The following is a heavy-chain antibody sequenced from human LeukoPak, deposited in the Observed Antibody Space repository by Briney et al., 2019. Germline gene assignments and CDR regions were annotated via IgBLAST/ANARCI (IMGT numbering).Heavy chain of an antibody. D-gene: IGHD1-7*01. V-gene: IGHV3-23*01. Sequence: GGSLRLSCAASGFTLSDYYMSWIRQAPGKGLEWVSAISGSGGTTYYADSVKGRFTISRDNSKNTLYLQMNSLRAEDTAVYYCAKDWSLTGTFDYWGQGTLVTVSS. CDR1: GFTLSDYY. CDR3: AKDWSLTGTFDY. CDR2: ISGSGGTT. J-gene: IGHJ4*02.